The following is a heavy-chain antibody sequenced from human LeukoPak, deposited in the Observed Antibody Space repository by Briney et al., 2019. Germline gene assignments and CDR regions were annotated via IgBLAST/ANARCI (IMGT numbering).Heavy chain of an antibody. CDR1: GYSISSGYY. V-gene: IGHV4-38-2*02. J-gene: IGHJ4*02. CDR3: ARYDVWGTYRAFDY. Sequence: SETLSLTCTVSGYSISSGYYWGWIRQPPGKGLEWIGSIYHSGSTYYNPSLKSRVTISVDTSKNQFSLKLSSVTAADTAVYYCARYDVWGTYRAFDYWGQGTLVTVSS. D-gene: IGHD3-16*02. CDR2: IYHSGST.